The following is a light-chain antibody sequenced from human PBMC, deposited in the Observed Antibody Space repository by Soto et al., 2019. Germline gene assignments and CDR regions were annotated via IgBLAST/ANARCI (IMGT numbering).Light chain of an antibody. Sequence: ALTQPASVSGSPGQSITISCTGTSSDVGGYNYVSWYQQHPGKAPKLLIYEVTNRPSGVSDRFSGSKSGNTASLTISGLLTEDETDYYCSSYTSSSSLVFGTGTKVTVL. CDR2: EVT. J-gene: IGLJ1*01. V-gene: IGLV2-14*01. CDR3: SSYTSSSSLV. CDR1: SSDVGGYNY.